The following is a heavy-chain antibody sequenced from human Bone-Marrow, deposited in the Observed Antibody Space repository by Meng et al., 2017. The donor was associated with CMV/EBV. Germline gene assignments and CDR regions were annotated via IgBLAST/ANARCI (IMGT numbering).Heavy chain of an antibody. D-gene: IGHD6-19*01. Sequence: GESLKISCAASGFTFSTYDVHWVRQAPGKGLEWVAFLRFGGSNKSPADSVRGRFTISRDSSKNTLYLQMNSLRAEDTAVYYCAKEGSGWYYGMDVWGQGTTVTVSS. V-gene: IGHV3-30*02. CDR3: AKEGSGWYYGMDV. CDR2: LRFGGSNK. CDR1: GFTFSTYD. J-gene: IGHJ6*02.